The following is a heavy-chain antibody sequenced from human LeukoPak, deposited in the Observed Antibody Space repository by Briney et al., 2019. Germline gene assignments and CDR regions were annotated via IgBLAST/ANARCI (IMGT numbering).Heavy chain of an antibody. Sequence: GGSLRLSCAASGFTFSSYAMSWVRQAPGKGLEWVSAISGSGGSTYYADSVKGRFTISRDNSKNTLYLQMNSLRAEDTAVYYCAKGNGYCSSTGCLNWFDPWGQGTLVTVSS. D-gene: IGHD2-2*03. CDR3: AKGNGYCSSTGCLNWFDP. CDR1: GFTFSSYA. V-gene: IGHV3-23*01. J-gene: IGHJ5*02. CDR2: ISGSGGST.